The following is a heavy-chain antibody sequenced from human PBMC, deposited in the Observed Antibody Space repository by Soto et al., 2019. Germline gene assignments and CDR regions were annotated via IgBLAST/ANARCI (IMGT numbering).Heavy chain of an antibody. CDR1: GITFGDYA. CDR2: IRTKADGGTT. Sequence: EVQLVESGGNLVQPGRSLRLSCTASGITFGDYAMTWFRQAPGKGLAWVGFIRTKADGGTTEYAASVKGRFTISRDDSKSIAYLQMTSLKAEDTAVYYCTPSQPPYPYGFEYWGQGTQVTVSS. J-gene: IGHJ4*02. CDR3: TPSQPPYPYGFEY. V-gene: IGHV3-49*03. D-gene: IGHD4-17*01.